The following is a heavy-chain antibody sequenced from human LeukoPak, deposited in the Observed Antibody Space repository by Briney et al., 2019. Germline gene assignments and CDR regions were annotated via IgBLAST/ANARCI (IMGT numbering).Heavy chain of an antibody. V-gene: IGHV4-34*01. D-gene: IGHD2-2*01. Sequence: SETLSLTCVVYGGSFSGYYWSWIRQPPGKGLEWIGEINHSGSTNYNPSLKSRVTISVDTSKNQFSLKLSSVTAADTAVYYCARLYCSSTSCYGTMFRAFDPWGQGTLVTVSS. CDR1: GGSFSGYY. CDR3: ARLYCSSTSCYGTMFRAFDP. CDR2: INHSGST. J-gene: IGHJ5*02.